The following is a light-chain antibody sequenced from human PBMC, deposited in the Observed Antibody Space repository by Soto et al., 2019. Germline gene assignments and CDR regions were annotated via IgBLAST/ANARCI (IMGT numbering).Light chain of an antibody. Sequence: DIQMSQSAASLSVSFGDRVTITWRAAESISRHLNWYQQKPGRAPDLLIYAASTLQNGVPSRFTGSGYGTEFNLTITGLQIEDFATYYCQQDYSTLATFGQGTRLEI. CDR3: QQDYSTLAT. CDR1: ESISRH. J-gene: IGKJ5*01. CDR2: AAS. V-gene: IGKV1-39*01.